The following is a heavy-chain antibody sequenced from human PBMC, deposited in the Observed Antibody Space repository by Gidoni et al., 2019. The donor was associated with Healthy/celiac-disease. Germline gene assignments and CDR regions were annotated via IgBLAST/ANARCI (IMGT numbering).Heavy chain of an antibody. CDR3: ARDVEMATENPDAFDI. CDR2: INAGNGNT. J-gene: IGHJ3*02. Sequence: QVQLVQSGAEVKKPGASVKVSCKASGYTVTSYAMHWVRQAPGQRLEWMGWINAGNGNTKYSQKFQGRVTITRDTSASTAYMELSSLRSEDTAVYYCARDVEMATENPDAFDIWGQGTMVTVSS. CDR1: GYTVTSYA. D-gene: IGHD5-12*01. V-gene: IGHV1-3*01.